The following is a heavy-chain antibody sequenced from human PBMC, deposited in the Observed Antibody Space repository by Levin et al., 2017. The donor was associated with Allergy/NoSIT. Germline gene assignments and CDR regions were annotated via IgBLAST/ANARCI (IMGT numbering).Heavy chain of an antibody. D-gene: IGHD2-2*01. Sequence: SQTLSLTCTVSGGSISSYYWSWIRQPPGKGLEWIGYIYYSGSTNYNPSLKSRVTISVDTSKNQFSLKLSSVTAADTAVYYCARTDIVVVPAAMKRYYYYYMDVWGKGTTVTVSS. CDR1: GGSISSYY. J-gene: IGHJ6*03. CDR2: IYYSGST. V-gene: IGHV4-59*01. CDR3: ARTDIVVVPAAMKRYYYYYMDV.